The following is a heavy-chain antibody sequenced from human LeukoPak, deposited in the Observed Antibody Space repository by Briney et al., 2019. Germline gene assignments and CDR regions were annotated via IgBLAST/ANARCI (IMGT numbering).Heavy chain of an antibody. CDR3: ARGRRVAIFGVGPNSLDY. V-gene: IGHV1-2*02. Sequence: ASVKVSCKASGYTFTGYYMHWVRQAPGQGLEWMGWINPNSGGTNYAQKFQGRVTMTRDTSISTAYMEVNSLKSDDTAVYYCARGRRVAIFGVGPNSLDYWGQGTLVTVSS. J-gene: IGHJ4*02. D-gene: IGHD3-3*01. CDR1: GYTFTGYY. CDR2: INPNSGGT.